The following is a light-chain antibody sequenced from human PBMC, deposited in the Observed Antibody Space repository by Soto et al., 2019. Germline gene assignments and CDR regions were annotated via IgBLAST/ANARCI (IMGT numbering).Light chain of an antibody. Sequence: EIVLTQSPATLSVSPGERATLSCRASQSCSSNLAWYQQKPGRAPRLLMHGASTRATGVPARFSGSGSGTEFTLTISSLQSEDFAVYYCQQYNKWPITFGQGTRLDMK. V-gene: IGKV3-15*01. CDR1: QSCSSN. CDR2: GAS. CDR3: QQYNKWPIT. J-gene: IGKJ5*01.